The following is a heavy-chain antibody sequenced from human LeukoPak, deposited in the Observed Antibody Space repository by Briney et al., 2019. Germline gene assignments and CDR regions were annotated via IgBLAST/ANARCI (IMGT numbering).Heavy chain of an antibody. CDR3: ARDLGGYYYYGMDV. CDR1: GGSISSYY. Sequence: SETLSLTCTVSGGSISSYYWSWIRQPPGKGLEWIGYIYYSGSTNYNPSLKSRVTISVDTSKNQFSLKLSSVTAADAAVYYCARDLGGYYYYGMDVWGQGTTVTVSS. J-gene: IGHJ6*02. D-gene: IGHD3-10*01. CDR2: IYYSGST. V-gene: IGHV4-59*01.